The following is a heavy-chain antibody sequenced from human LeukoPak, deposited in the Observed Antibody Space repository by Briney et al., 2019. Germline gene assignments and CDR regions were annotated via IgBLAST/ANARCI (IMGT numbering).Heavy chain of an antibody. CDR2: INHSGST. D-gene: IGHD3-3*01. V-gene: IGHV4-34*01. CDR1: GGSFSGYY. CDR3: ARGPNYYDFWSGYYTDYFDY. Sequence: SETLSLTCAVYGGSFSGYYWSWIRQPPVKGLEWIGEINHSGSTNYNPSLKSRVTISVDTSKNQFSLKLSSVTAADTAVYYCARGPNYYDFWSGYYTDYFDYWGQGTLVTVSS. J-gene: IGHJ4*02.